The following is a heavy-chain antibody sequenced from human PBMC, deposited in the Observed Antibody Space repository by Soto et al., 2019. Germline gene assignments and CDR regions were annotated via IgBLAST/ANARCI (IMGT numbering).Heavy chain of an antibody. D-gene: IGHD3-16*01. CDR1: GFTFSSYA. V-gene: IGHV3-23*01. Sequence: PGGSLRLSCAASGFTFSSYAMSWVRQAPGKGLEWVSVISGSGGSTYYADSVKGRFTISRDNSKNTLYLQMNSLRAEDTAVYYGAKDLTLTHYYYGMDVWGQGTTVTVSS. J-gene: IGHJ6*02. CDR3: AKDLTLTHYYYGMDV. CDR2: ISGSGGST.